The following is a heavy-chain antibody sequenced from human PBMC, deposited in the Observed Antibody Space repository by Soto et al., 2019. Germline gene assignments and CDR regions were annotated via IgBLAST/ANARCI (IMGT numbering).Heavy chain of an antibody. V-gene: IGHV3-64D*06. Sequence: GGSLRLSCSASGFTFSMFSMHWVRQAPGKGLEYVSGISSNGDSTYYADSVKGRFTISRDNSKNTLYLQMSSLRAVDTAVYYCVHPRSTVQIPPTWGQGNLVTVSS. J-gene: IGHJ5*02. CDR2: ISSNGDST. CDR1: GFTFSMFS. D-gene: IGHD4-17*01. CDR3: VHPRSTVQIPPT.